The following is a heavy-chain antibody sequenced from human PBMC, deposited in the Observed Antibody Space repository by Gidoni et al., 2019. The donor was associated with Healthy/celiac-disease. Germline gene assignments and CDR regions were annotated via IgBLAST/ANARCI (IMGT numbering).Heavy chain of an antibody. CDR1: GFTFRSYA. Sequence: QVQLVESGGGVVQPGRSLRLSCAASGFTFRSYAMHWVRQAPGKGLEWVAVISYDGSNKYYADSVKGRFTISRDNSKNTLYLQMNSLRAEDTAVYYCARDSPYGSGRNYYYYYGMDVWGQGTTVTVSS. CDR2: ISYDGSNK. CDR3: ARDSPYGSGRNYYYYYGMDV. J-gene: IGHJ6*02. V-gene: IGHV3-30-3*01. D-gene: IGHD3-10*01.